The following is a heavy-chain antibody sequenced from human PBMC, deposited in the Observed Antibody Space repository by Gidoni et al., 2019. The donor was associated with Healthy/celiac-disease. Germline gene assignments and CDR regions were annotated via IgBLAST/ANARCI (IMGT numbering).Heavy chain of an antibody. CDR3: ARTYCSGDCYSTHAFDI. V-gene: IGHV4-59*01. J-gene: IGHJ3*02. D-gene: IGHD2-21*02. Sequence: QVQLQESGPGLVKPSETLSLPCSVSGGSISSYYWSWMRQPPGKGLEWIGYIYYMGSTNYNPSLRSRVTISLDTSKNQFSLKLSSVTAADTAVYYCARTYCSGDCYSTHAFDIWGQGAMVTVSS. CDR1: GGSISSYY. CDR2: IYYMGST.